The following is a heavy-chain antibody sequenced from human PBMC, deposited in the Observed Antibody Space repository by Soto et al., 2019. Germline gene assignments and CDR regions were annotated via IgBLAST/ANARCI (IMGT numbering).Heavy chain of an antibody. J-gene: IGHJ4*02. V-gene: IGHV3-48*02. CDR2: ISSTGNTI. CDR3: ATDKDYSIDY. CDR1: GFTFSRFS. D-gene: IGHD4-4*01. Sequence: EVQLVESGGGLVQPGGSLRLSCAASGFTFSRFSLNWVRQAPGKGLEGVSYISSTGNTIYYADSVKGRFTISRDLAKNSLYQKKTNLRDEDTDVYYCATDKDYSIDYWGQGTLVTVST.